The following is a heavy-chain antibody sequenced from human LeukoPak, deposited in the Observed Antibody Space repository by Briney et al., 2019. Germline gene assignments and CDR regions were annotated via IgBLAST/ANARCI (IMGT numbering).Heavy chain of an antibody. J-gene: IGHJ4*02. CDR3: VRQSLGEFKY. CDR1: GYSFYTYW. V-gene: IGHV5-51*01. Sequence: GESLKISCKGSGYSFYTYWIAWVRQMPGKGLEWMGIIYPDDSDTRYSPSFQGQVTISADKSIDTAYLQWRSLKASDTGMYYCVRQSLGEFKYWGQETLVTVSS. CDR2: IYPDDSDT. D-gene: IGHD3-10*01.